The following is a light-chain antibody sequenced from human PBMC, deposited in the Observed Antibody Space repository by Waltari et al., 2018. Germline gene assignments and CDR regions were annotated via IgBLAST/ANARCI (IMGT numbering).Light chain of an antibody. CDR1: SLRTSY. V-gene: IGLV3-19*01. Sequence: SSELTQDPAVSVALGQTVRITCQGASLRTSYARWYQQKAGQAPILVLFGKNKRPSGIPVRFSGYNSETTTSLTITGAQAEDEADYYCSSRDSSASHVLFAGGTKLTVL. J-gene: IGLJ2*01. CDR2: GKN. CDR3: SSRDSSASHVL.